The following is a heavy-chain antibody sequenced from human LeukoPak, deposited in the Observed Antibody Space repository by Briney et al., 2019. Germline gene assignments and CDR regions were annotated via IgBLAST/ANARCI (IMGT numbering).Heavy chain of an antibody. CDR1: GFTFSSYW. D-gene: IGHD3-16*02. Sequence: GGSLRLSCAASGFTFSSYWMHWVRQAPGKGLVRVSRINSDGSSTSYADSVKGRFTISRDNAKNTLYLQMNSLRAEDTAVYYCARGDYVWGSYRPFDYWGQGTLVTVSS. CDR3: ARGDYVWGSYRPFDY. J-gene: IGHJ4*02. V-gene: IGHV3-74*01. CDR2: INSDGSST.